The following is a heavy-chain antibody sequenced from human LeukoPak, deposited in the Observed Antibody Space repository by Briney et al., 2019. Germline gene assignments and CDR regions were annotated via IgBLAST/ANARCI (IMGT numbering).Heavy chain of an antibody. V-gene: IGHV3-43D*03. CDR1: GFTFDDYA. CDR2: ISWDGGST. CDR3: AKGVDGSDYMDV. Sequence: GGSLRLSCAASGFTFDDYAMHWVRQAPGKGLEWVSLISWDGGSTYYADSVKGRFTISRDNSKNSLYLQMNSLRAEDTALYYCAKGVDGSDYMDVWGKGTTVTVSS. J-gene: IGHJ6*03. D-gene: IGHD3-22*01.